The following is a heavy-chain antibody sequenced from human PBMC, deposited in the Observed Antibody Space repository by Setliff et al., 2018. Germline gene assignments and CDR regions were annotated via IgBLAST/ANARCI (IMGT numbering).Heavy chain of an antibody. CDR1: GDSISSGSHY. Sequence: SETLSLTCTVSGDSISSGSHYWGWIRQPPGKGLEWIGRIHYRGTTYSNVSLASRLTISVDTSKNQFSLKLTSVTAADTAVYYCARTGTYRYFDSWGQRTRVTVS. CDR3: ARTGTYRYFDS. V-gene: IGHV4-39*01. D-gene: IGHD1-1*01. CDR2: IHYRGTT. J-gene: IGHJ4*02.